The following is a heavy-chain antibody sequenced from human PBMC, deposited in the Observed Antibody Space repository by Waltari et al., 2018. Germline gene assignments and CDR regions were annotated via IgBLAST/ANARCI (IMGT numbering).Heavy chain of an antibody. CDR1: GSTCSGYW. CDR3: ARDDTAHAFDI. CDR2: INSDGRST. V-gene: IGHV3-74*01. Sequence: VQLVESGGGLVQPGGSLRLSCAASGSTCSGYWMHWVRQPPGKWLVWVSRINSDGRSTSYADSVKGRFTISRDNAKNTLFLQMNSLRAEDTAVYYCARDDTAHAFDIWGQGTLVTVSS. D-gene: IGHD5-18*01. J-gene: IGHJ3*02.